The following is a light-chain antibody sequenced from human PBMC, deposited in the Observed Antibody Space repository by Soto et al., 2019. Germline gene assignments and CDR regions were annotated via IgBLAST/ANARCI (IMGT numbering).Light chain of an antibody. CDR2: DAS. CDR3: QYRTNWLT. Sequence: EIVLTQSPATLSLSPGERVTLSCRASQNVSTYLAWYQQKPGQAPTLLIYDASARATGIPARYSGRGSGTDFPLTISIPDPEVSAVYYCQYRTNWLTFGPGTKVDIK. CDR1: QNVSTY. J-gene: IGKJ3*01. V-gene: IGKV3-11*01.